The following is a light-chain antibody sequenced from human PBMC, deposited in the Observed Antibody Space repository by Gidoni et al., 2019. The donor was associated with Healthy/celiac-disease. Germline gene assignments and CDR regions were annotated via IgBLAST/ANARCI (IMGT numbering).Light chain of an antibody. V-gene: IGKV3-15*01. Sequence: EIVMTQSPATLSVSPGERATLSCMASQSVSSNLAWYQQKPGQAPRLLIYGASTRATGIPARVSGSGSGTEFTLTISSLQSEDFAVYYCQQYNNWPPLTFGGXTKVEIK. CDR3: QQYNNWPPLT. CDR2: GAS. CDR1: QSVSSN. J-gene: IGKJ4*01.